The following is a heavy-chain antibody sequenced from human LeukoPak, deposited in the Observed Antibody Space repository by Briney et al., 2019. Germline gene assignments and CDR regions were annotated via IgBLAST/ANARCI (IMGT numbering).Heavy chain of an antibody. CDR3: ARVMYAATPYYYYYGMDV. D-gene: IGHD2-8*01. Sequence: PGGSLRLSCAASGFTFSSYAMSWVRQAPGKGLEWVSAISGSGGSTYYADSVKGRFTISRDNSKNTLYLQMNSLRAEDTAVYYCARVMYAATPYYYYYGMDVWGQGTTVTVSS. J-gene: IGHJ6*02. CDR1: GFTFSSYA. V-gene: IGHV3-23*01. CDR2: ISGSGGST.